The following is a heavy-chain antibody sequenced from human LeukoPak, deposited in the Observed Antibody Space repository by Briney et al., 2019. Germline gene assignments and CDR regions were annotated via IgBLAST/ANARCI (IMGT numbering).Heavy chain of an antibody. CDR2: IYTSGST. D-gene: IGHD2-15*01. CDR3: ARDGGPGQYGLLIRDAFDI. Sequence: SQTLSLTCTVSGGSISSGSYYWSWIRQPAGKGLEWIGRIYTSGSTNYNPSLKSRVTMSVDTSKNQFSLKLSSVTAADTAVYYCARDGGPGQYGLLIRDAFDIWGQGTMVTVSS. V-gene: IGHV4-61*02. CDR1: GGSISSGSYY. J-gene: IGHJ3*02.